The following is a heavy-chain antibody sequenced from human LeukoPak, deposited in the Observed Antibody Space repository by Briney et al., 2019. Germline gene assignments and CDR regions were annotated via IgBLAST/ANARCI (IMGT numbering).Heavy chain of an antibody. V-gene: IGHV4-4*02. Sequence: PSGTLSLTCAVSGGSISSDNWWSWVRQPPGKGLEWIGEIYHSGSTNYNPSLQSRVTISVDTSKNQFSLKLSSVTAADTAVYYCARHGYSGNYLIDYWGQGTLVTVSS. CDR1: GGSISSDNW. D-gene: IGHD1-26*01. J-gene: IGHJ4*02. CDR3: ARHGYSGNYLIDY. CDR2: IYHSGST.